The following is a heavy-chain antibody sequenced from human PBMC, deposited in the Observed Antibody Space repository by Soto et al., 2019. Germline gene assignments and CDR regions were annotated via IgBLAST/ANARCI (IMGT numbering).Heavy chain of an antibody. Sequence: EMQLVESGGGLVQTGGSVRLSCEGSGFSFSSYDMHWVRQAAGKRLEWVAAIGADGDTYYSDSVKGRLTISRENTKNSLYLQMNSLRTGDTGVYHCAKARLYYYYGMDVWGQGTMVTVSS. CDR2: IGADGDT. V-gene: IGHV3-13*01. CDR1: GFSFSSYD. CDR3: AKARLYYYYGMDV. J-gene: IGHJ6*02.